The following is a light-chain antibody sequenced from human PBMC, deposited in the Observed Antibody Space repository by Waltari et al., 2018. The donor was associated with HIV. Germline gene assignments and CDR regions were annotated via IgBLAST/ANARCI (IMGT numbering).Light chain of an antibody. CDR1: QNVISGY. Sequence: EIVLTQSPDTLSLSPGERATLSCTASQNVISGYLAWYQQKPGLAPRLVISSASSRAVGIPDRFSGSGSGTHFTLTISRVEPEDFAVYFCQQYATSPELTFGGGTKLEIK. CDR2: SAS. J-gene: IGKJ4*01. V-gene: IGKV3-20*01. CDR3: QQYATSPELT.